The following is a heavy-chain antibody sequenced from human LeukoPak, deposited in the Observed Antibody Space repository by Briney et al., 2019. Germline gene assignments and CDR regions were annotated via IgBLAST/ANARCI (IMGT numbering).Heavy chain of an antibody. Sequence: PSQTLSLTCTVSGGSISSGGYYWSWIRQHPGKGLEWIGYIYYSGSTYYNPSLKSRVTISVDTSKNQFSLKLSSVTAADTAVYYCARHWPYCSSTSCYQRPGWFDPWGQGTLVTVSS. CDR3: ARHWPYCSSTSCYQRPGWFDP. V-gene: IGHV4-31*03. D-gene: IGHD2-2*01. CDR1: GGSISSGGYY. J-gene: IGHJ5*02. CDR2: IYYSGST.